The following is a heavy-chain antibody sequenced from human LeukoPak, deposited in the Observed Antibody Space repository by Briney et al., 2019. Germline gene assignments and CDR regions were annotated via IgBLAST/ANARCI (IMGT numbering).Heavy chain of an antibody. D-gene: IGHD6-19*01. Sequence: GGSLRLSCAASGFTFSSYGMSWVRQAPGKGLEWVSVIYSGGSTYYADSVKGRFTISRDNSKNTLYLQMNSLRAEDTAVYYCARDRYSSGWSQVYWGQGTLVTVSS. J-gene: IGHJ4*02. CDR3: ARDRYSSGWSQVY. CDR2: IYSGGST. CDR1: GFTFSSYG. V-gene: IGHV3-53*01.